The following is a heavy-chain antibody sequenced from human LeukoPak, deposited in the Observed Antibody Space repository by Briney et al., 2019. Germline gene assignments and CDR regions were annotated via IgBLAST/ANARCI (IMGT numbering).Heavy chain of an antibody. Sequence: GGSLRLSCAGSGFTFGGYGMHWFRQTPGKGLEWVAVIAYDGSRAFYADSVKGRFTISRDNSKNTMSVQMDDLRAEDTSVYYCTRYNNDHFDYWGQGTLVTVSS. CDR3: TRYNNDHFDY. CDR2: IAYDGSRA. J-gene: IGHJ4*02. CDR1: GFTFGGYG. V-gene: IGHV3-33*01. D-gene: IGHD1-14*01.